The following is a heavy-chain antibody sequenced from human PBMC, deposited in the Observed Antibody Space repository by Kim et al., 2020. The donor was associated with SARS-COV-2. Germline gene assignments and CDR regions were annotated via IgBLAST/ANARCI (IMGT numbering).Heavy chain of an antibody. Sequence: SETLSLTCAVYGGSFSGYYWSWIRQPPGKGLEWIGEINHSGSTNYNPSLKSRVTISVDTSKNQFSLKLSSVTAADTAVYYCARSSMLALGYLRGYYYYYGMDVWGQGTTVTVSS. CDR3: ARSSMLALGYLRGYYYYYGMDV. CDR2: INHSGST. CDR1: GGSFSGYY. V-gene: IGHV4-34*01. J-gene: IGHJ6*02. D-gene: IGHD2-8*01.